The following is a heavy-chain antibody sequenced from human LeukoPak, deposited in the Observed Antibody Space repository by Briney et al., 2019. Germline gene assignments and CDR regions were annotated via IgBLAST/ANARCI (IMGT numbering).Heavy chain of an antibody. CDR1: GFTFSSYA. CDR2: ISGSGGST. CDR3: AKDPRYSGSYSDY. D-gene: IGHD1-26*01. Sequence: GGSLSPPWPAPGFTFSSYALSWFGQPQGRGLDGFSAISGSGGSTYYADSVKGRFTISRDNSKNTLYLQVNSLRAEDTAVYYCAKDPRYSGSYSDYWGQGTLVTVSS. J-gene: IGHJ4*02. V-gene: IGHV3-23*01.